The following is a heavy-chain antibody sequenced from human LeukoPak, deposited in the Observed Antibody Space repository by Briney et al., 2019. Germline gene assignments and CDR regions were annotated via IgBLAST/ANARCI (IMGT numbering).Heavy chain of an antibody. CDR2: INHSGST. CDR1: GGSFSGYY. CDR3: ARVNWNYSADY. V-gene: IGHV4-34*01. J-gene: IGHJ4*02. D-gene: IGHD1-7*01. Sequence: SETLSLTCAVYGGSFSGYYWSWIRQPPGKGLEWIGEINHSGSTNYNPSLKSRVTISVDTSKNRFSLKLSSVTAADTAVYYCARVNWNYSADYWGQGTLVTVSS.